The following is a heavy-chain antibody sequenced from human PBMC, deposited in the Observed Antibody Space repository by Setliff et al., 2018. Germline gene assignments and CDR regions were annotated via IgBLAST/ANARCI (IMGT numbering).Heavy chain of an antibody. CDR2: IYYSGST. D-gene: IGHD3-22*01. Sequence: SETLSLTCTVSGGSISSSIYYWGWIRQPPGKGLEWIGSIYYSGSTYYNPSLKSRVTISVDTSKNQFSLKLSSVTAADTAVYYCARSRYYDSSGNNYGLDYWGQGTLVTVSS. CDR3: ARSRYYDSSGNNYGLDY. J-gene: IGHJ4*02. V-gene: IGHV4-39*07. CDR1: GGSISSSIYY.